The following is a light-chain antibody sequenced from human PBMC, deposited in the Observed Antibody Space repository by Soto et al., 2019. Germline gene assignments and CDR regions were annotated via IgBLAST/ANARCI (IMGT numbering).Light chain of an antibody. J-gene: IGKJ1*01. CDR2: DAS. CDR3: QQRSNWPT. CDR1: QTVTTY. V-gene: IGKV3-11*01. Sequence: EIVSTQSPATLSFSPGERATLSCRASQTVTTYLAWYQQKPGQAPRLLIYDASNRATGIPARFSGSGSGTDFTLTISSLEPEDFALYYCQQRSNWPTFGQGTKVDI.